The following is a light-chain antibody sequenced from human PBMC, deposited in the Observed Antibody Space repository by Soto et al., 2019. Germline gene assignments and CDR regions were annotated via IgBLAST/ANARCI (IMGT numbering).Light chain of an antibody. V-gene: IGKV3-20*01. CDR2: GTS. CDR1: QSVATTY. Sequence: ENVLTQSPGSLSLSPGERATLSCRASQSVATTYLAWYQQKPGQAPRLLIYGTSNRATGIPDRFSGSGSVTDFTLTISRVEPEDFAVYYCQQYGTSPTFGQGTKVEIK. CDR3: QQYGTSPT. J-gene: IGKJ1*01.